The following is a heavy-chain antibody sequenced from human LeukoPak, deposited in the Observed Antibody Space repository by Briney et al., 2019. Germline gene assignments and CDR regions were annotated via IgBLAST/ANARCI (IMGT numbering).Heavy chain of an antibody. CDR2: LYHSGST. CDR1: GFTFSSYW. D-gene: IGHD3-22*01. V-gene: IGHV4-38-2*01. J-gene: IGHJ4*02. Sequence: PGESLRLSCAASGFTFSSYWMSWVRQAPGKGLEWIGSLYHSGSTYYNPSLKSRVTISIDTSKNQFSLKLSSVTAADTAVYYCARSVTGLLRYYFGYGGQGNLITVSS. CDR3: ARSVTGLLRYYFGY.